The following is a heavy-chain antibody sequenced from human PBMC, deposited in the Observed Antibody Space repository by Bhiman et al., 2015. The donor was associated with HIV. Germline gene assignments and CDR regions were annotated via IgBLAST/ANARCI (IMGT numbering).Heavy chain of an antibody. V-gene: IGHV3-7*01. Sequence: EVQLVESGGGLVKPGGSLRLSCGASGFSFSSYWMGWVRQAPGKGLEWVANIKQDGSEKYYVDSVKGRFTISRDNAKNSLYLQMNSLRAEDTAVYYCARGQRLFDCWGQGTLVTVSS. CDR3: ARGQRLFDC. CDR1: GFSFSSYW. D-gene: IGHD1-1*01. CDR2: IKQDGSEK. J-gene: IGHJ4*02.